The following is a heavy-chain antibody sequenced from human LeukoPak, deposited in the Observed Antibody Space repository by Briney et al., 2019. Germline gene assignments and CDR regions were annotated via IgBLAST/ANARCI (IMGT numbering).Heavy chain of an antibody. Sequence: SETLSLTCTVSGGSISSSSYYWGWIRQPPGKGLEWIGSIYYSGSTYYNPSLKSRVTISVDTSKNQFSLKLSSVTAADTAVYYCARDRTMVRGKPNPNFDYWGQGTLVTVSS. CDR1: GGSISSSSYY. J-gene: IGHJ4*02. CDR3: ARDRTMVRGKPNPNFDY. V-gene: IGHV4-39*07. CDR2: IYYSGST. D-gene: IGHD3-10*01.